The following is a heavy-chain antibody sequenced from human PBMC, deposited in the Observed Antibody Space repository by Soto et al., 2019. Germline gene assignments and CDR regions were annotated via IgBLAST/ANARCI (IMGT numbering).Heavy chain of an antibody. CDR2: ITSSGSLI. J-gene: IGHJ6*02. V-gene: IGHV3-48*03. Sequence: GSLRLSCAASGFTFSSYDMNWVRQAPGKGLEWVSYITSSGSLIYYADSVRGRFTISRDNAKNSLYLQMNSLRAEDTGVYYCARDSDIVAPYYYGMDVWGQGTTVTVSS. D-gene: IGHD2-15*01. CDR3: ARDSDIVAPYYYGMDV. CDR1: GFTFSSYD.